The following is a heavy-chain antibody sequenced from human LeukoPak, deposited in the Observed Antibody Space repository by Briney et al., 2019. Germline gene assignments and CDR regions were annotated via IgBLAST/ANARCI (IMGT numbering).Heavy chain of an antibody. D-gene: IGHD2-15*01. J-gene: IGHJ4*02. Sequence: ASVKVSCKASGYSFTNYDINWVRQATGQGLEWMGWMNPNSGNTGLAQKFQGRVTMTRNTSIITAHMELSSLTSEDTAVYYCARVYCSVVVAATRGCYFDSWGQGTLVTVSS. V-gene: IGHV1-8*01. CDR1: GYSFTNYD. CDR3: ARVYCSVVVAATRGCYFDS. CDR2: MNPNSGNT.